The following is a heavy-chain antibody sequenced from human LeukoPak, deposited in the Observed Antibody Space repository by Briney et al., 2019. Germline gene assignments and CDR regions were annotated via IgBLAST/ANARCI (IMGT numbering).Heavy chain of an antibody. CDR1: GFTFSSYA. D-gene: IGHD6-13*01. CDR2: ISGSGGST. J-gene: IGHJ4*02. V-gene: IGHV3-23*01. CDR3: AKDWVIAAAGPLDY. Sequence: GGSLRLSCAASGFTFSSYAMSWVRQAPGKGLEWVSAISGSGGSTYYADSVKGRFTISRDNSKNTLYLQMSSLRAEDTAVYYCAKDWVIAAAGPLDYWGQGTLVTVSS.